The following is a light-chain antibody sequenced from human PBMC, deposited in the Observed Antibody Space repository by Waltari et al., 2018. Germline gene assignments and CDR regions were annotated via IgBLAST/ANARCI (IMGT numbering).Light chain of an antibody. CDR1: QSVSSSY. CDR3: QYADTSLIT. J-gene: IGKJ5*01. CDR2: GAS. V-gene: IGKV3-20*01. Sequence: EIALTQSPGTLSLSPGERATLSCRASQSVSSSYLAWYHHKPGQAPRLLIYGASNRATGIPDRFSGSGSGTDFTLTINRLEPEDFAVYYCQYADTSLITFGQGMRLEIK.